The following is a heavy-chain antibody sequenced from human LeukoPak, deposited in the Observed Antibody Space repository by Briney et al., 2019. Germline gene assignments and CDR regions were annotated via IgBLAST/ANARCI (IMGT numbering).Heavy chain of an antibody. Sequence: PGGSLRLSCAASGFTFSDHYMSWIRQAPGKGLEWVSYISSSSSYTNYADSVKGRFTISRDNAKNSLYLQMNSLRAEDTAVYYCASHYGSGSYYDYWGQGTLVTVSS. V-gene: IGHV3-11*06. CDR3: ASHYGSGSYYDY. CDR1: GFTFSDHY. J-gene: IGHJ4*02. CDR2: ISSSSSYT. D-gene: IGHD3-10*01.